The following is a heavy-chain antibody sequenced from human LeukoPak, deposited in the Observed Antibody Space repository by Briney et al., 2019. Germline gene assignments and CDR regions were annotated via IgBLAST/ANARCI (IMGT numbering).Heavy chain of an antibody. Sequence: GGSMRLSCAAAGFTFSSYSMNCDRQAPGKGLGWVSSIRSSSSYIYYTDSVEGRFSISTHHAKQSLYMRMNSMKSEEPAVTYFASRTGDGYWGQETLVTVSS. CDR2: IRSSSSYI. CDR1: GFTFSSYS. CDR3: ASRTGDGY. V-gene: IGHV3-21*01. J-gene: IGHJ4*02. D-gene: IGHD7-27*01.